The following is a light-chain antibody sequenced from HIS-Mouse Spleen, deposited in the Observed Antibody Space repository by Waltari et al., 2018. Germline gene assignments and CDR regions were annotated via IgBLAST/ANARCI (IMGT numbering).Light chain of an antibody. CDR3: CSYAGSSTYWV. J-gene: IGLJ3*02. V-gene: IGLV2-23*01. CDR2: EGS. Sequence: QSALTQPASVSGSPGQSITISCTGTSSDVGSYNLVSWYQQHPGKAPNLMFYEGSKRPSGVSNRLSGSKSGNTASLTISGLQAEDEADYYCCSYAGSSTYWVFGGGTKLTVL. CDR1: SSDVGSYNL.